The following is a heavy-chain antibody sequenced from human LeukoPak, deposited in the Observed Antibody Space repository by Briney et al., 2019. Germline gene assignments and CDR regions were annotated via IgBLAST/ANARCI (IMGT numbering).Heavy chain of an antibody. V-gene: IGHV4-30-4*01. CDR3: ARDVRYSGYDFDY. J-gene: IGHJ4*02. CDR1: GGSISSGDYY. D-gene: IGHD5-12*01. Sequence: SETLSLTCTVSGGSISSGDYYWGWIRQPPGKGLEWIGYIYYSGSTYYNPSLKSRVTISVDTSKNQFSLKLSSVTAADTAVYYCARDVRYSGYDFDYWGQGTLVTVSS. CDR2: IYYSGST.